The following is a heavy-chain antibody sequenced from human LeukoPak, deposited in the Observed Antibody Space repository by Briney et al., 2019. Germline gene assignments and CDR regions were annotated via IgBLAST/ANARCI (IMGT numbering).Heavy chain of an antibody. D-gene: IGHD1-26*01. CDR1: GGSISSSSYY. J-gene: IGHJ5*02. Sequence: SETLSLICTVSGGSISSSSYYWGWIRQPPGKGLEWIGSIYYSGSTYYNPSLKSRVTISVDTSKNQFSLKLSSVTAADTAVYYCARQGGKIRRNWFDPWGQGTLVTVSS. V-gene: IGHV4-39*01. CDR2: IYYSGST. CDR3: ARQGGKIRRNWFDP.